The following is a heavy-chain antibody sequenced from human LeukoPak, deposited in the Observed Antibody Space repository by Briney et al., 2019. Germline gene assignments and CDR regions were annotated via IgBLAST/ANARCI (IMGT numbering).Heavy chain of an antibody. D-gene: IGHD3-9*01. CDR3: ARENWGDWLFDY. CDR1: GGTFSSYA. V-gene: IGHV1-69*04. J-gene: IGHJ4*02. Sequence: GASVKVSCKASGGTFSSYAIRWVRQAPGQGLEWMGRIIPILGIANYAQKFQGRVTITADKSTSTAYMELSSLRSEDTAVYYCARENWGDWLFDYWGQGTLVTVSS. CDR2: IIPILGIA.